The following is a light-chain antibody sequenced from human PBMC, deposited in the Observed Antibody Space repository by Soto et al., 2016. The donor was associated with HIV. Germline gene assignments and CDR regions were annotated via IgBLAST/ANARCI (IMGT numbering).Light chain of an antibody. CDR2: DES. CDR1: GIETKS. CDR3: QVWDRSSNHVV. V-gene: IGLV3-21*03. Sequence: SYVLLQPPSLSVAPGKTARITCGGNGIETKSVHWYQHKSGQAPALVVYDESDRPSGTPERISGSKSGNTATLTINRVEGGDEADYYCQVWDRSSNHVVFGGGTKLTV. J-gene: IGLJ2*01.